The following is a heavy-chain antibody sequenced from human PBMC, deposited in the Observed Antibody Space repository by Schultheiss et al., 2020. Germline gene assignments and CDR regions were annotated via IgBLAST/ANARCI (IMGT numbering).Heavy chain of an antibody. D-gene: IGHD2-2*01. CDR2: INHSGST. J-gene: IGHJ4*02. Sequence: SQTLSLTCAVYGGSFSGYYWSWIRQPPGKGLEWIGEINHSGSTNYNPSLKSRVTISVDTSKNQFSLKLSSVTAADTAVYYCARGVRIYCSSTSCYPRGSYFDYWGQGTLVNVYS. CDR3: ARGVRIYCSSTSCYPRGSYFDY. CDR1: GGSFSGYY. V-gene: IGHV4-34*01.